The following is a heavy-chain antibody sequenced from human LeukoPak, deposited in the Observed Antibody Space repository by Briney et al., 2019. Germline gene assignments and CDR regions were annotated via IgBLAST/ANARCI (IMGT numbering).Heavy chain of an antibody. J-gene: IGHJ4*02. CDR2: ISSSSSYI. CDR3: ARAKGPQNFDY. V-gene: IGHV3-21*01. CDR1: GFTFSSYS. Sequence: GGSLRLSCAASGFTFSSYSMNWVRQAPGKGPEWVSSISSSSSYIYYADSVKGRFTISRDNAKNSLYLQMNSLRAEDTAVYYCARAKGPQNFDYWGQGTLVTVSS.